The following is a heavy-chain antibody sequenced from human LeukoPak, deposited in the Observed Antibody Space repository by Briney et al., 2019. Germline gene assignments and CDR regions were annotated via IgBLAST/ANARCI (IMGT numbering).Heavy chain of an antibody. J-gene: IGHJ6*02. CDR1: GGSISSYY. CDR3: ARARGDYDFWSGYYFPDFYYYYGMDV. CDR2: IYYSGST. V-gene: IGHV4-59*01. Sequence: SETLSLTCTVSGGSISSYYWSWIRQPPGKGLEWIGYIYYSGSTNYNPSLKSRVTISVDTSKNQFSLKLSSVTAADMAVYYCARARGDYDFWSGYYFPDFYYYYGMDVWGQGTTVTVSS. D-gene: IGHD3-3*01.